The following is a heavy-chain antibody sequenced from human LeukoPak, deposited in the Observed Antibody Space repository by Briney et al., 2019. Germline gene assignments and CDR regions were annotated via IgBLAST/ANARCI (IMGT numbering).Heavy chain of an antibody. CDR2: IYYSGSA. J-gene: IGHJ4*02. CDR3: ARGKTGDLSDY. V-gene: IGHV4-59*01. Sequence: SETLSLTCTVSDGSITSYYWSWIRQPPGKGLEWIGNIYYSGSASYNPSLKSRVTISVDTSKNQFSLKLSSVTAADTAVYYCARGKTGDLSDYWGQGTLVTVSS. CDR1: DGSITSYY. D-gene: IGHD7-27*01.